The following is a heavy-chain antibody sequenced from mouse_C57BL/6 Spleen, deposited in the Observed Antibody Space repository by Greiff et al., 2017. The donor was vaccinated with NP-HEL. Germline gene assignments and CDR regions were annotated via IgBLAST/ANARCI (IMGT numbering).Heavy chain of an antibody. CDR2: ISYDGSN. CDR1: GYSITSGYY. CDR3: ARKDAY. J-gene: IGHJ3*01. V-gene: IGHV3-6*01. Sequence: EVKLEESGPGLVKPSQSLSLTCSVTGYSITSGYYWNWIRQFPGNKLEWMGYISYDGSNNYNPSLKNRISITRDTSKNQFFLKLNSVTTEDTATYYCARKDAYWGQGTLVTVSA.